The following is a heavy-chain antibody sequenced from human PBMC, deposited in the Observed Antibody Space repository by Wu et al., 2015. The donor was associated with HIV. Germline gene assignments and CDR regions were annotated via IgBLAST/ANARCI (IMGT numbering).Heavy chain of an antibody. Sequence: QVQLVQSGAEVKKPGASVKVSCKASGYSFTSQGINWVRQAPGQGLEWMGWISSHNGKTTYAQRFQGRVTMTTDTSTTTAYMEVRSLRPDDTAVYYCARQASGSYLLEAFDIWGQGTMVTVSS. CDR2: ISSHNGKT. V-gene: IGHV1-18*01. D-gene: IGHD1-26*01. CDR1: GYSFTSQG. J-gene: IGHJ3*02. CDR3: ARQASGSYLLEAFDI.